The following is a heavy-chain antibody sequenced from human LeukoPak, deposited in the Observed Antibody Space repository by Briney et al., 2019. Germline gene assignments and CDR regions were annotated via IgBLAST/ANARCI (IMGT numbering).Heavy chain of an antibody. CDR3: ARDGYNSDFDY. Sequence: SGGSLRLSCAASGFTFSSYAMSWVRQAPGKGLEWVSAISGSGGSTYYADSVKGRFTVSRDNSKNTLYLQMNSLRAEDTAVYYCARDGYNSDFDYWGQGTLVTVSS. D-gene: IGHD5-24*01. V-gene: IGHV3-23*01. J-gene: IGHJ4*02. CDR1: GFTFSSYA. CDR2: ISGSGGST.